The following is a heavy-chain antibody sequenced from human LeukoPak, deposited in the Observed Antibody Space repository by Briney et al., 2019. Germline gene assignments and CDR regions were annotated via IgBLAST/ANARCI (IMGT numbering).Heavy chain of an antibody. D-gene: IGHD2-15*01. CDR3: ARPKGRGYCSGGSCYSGWFDP. J-gene: IGHJ5*02. CDR1: GGPIRSSSYY. V-gene: IGHV4-39*01. CDR2: IYYSGST. Sequence: SETLSLPCTVPGGPIRSSSYYWGWIRQPPGKGLERIGSIYYSGSTYHNPSLESRVTISVDTSKNQFSLKLSSVTAADTAVYYCARPKGRGYCSGGSCYSGWFDPWGQGTLVTVSS.